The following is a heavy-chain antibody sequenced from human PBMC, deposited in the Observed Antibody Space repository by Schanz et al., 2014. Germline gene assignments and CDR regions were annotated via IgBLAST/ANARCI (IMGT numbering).Heavy chain of an antibody. Sequence: EVQLVESGGGLIQPGGSLRLSCAASGFGFSSYSMNWVRQAPGKGLEWVSYISGSSRTIYYADSMKGRFTMSRDNAKNSVFLQMNSLRAEDTAIYYCAKDAPYPFDLWGRGTLXTVSS. CDR3: AKDAPYPFDL. J-gene: IGHJ2*01. CDR2: ISGSSRTI. CDR1: GFGFSSYS. V-gene: IGHV3-48*01.